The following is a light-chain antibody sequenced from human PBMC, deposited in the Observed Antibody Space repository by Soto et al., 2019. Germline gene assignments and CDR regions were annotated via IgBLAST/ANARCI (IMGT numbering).Light chain of an antibody. J-gene: IGLJ3*02. CDR2: LEGSGSY. Sequence: QSVLTQSSSVSASLGSSVKLTCTLSSGYSSSIIAWHQQQPGKAPRYLMKLEGSGSYNKVSGVPDRFSGSSPGADRYLTISNLQFEDEADYYCETWASNGPRVFGGGTKLTVL. V-gene: IGLV4-60*02. CDR3: ETWASNGPRV. CDR1: SGYSSSI.